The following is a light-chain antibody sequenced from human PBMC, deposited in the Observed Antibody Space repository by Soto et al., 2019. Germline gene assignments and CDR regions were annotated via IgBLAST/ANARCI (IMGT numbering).Light chain of an antibody. CDR1: QSVRSSY. Sequence: ENVLTQSPGTLSLSPGERATLSCRASQSVRSSYVAWYQQKPGQAPRLLIYGASSRATGIPDRFSGSGSGTDFTLTINRLEPEDFALYYCQEYGSSPVTFCQGTKVEIK. V-gene: IGKV3-20*01. J-gene: IGKJ1*01. CDR2: GAS. CDR3: QEYGSSPVT.